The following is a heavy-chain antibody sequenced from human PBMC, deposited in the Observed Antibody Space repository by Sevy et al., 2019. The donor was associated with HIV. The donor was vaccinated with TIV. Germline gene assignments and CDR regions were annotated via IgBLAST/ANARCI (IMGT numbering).Heavy chain of an antibody. CDR1: GFSFRTYA. V-gene: IGHV3-33*06. J-gene: IGHJ4*02. CDR2: IWYDGSNE. Sequence: GGSLRLSCAASGFSFRTYAMHWVRQAPGKGLEWVAGIWYDGSNENHADSVKGRFTISRDNSKNTLYLQMNSLRAEDTGVYYCVKDVGVGSTRRYADYWGQGTLVTVSS. D-gene: IGHD1-26*01. CDR3: VKDVGVGSTRRYADY.